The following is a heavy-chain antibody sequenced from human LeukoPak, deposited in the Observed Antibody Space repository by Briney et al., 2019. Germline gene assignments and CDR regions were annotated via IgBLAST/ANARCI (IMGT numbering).Heavy chain of an antibody. J-gene: IGHJ4*02. CDR1: GYTFTGYY. CDR3: ARVFRPQTLSSSWYEGPPFDY. CDR2: INPNSGGT. D-gene: IGHD6-13*01. Sequence: ASVKVSCKASGYTFTGYYMHWVRQAPGQGLEWMGWINPNSGGTNYAQKLQGRVTMTTDTSTSTAYMELRSLRSDDTAVYYCARVFRPQTLSSSWYEGPPFDYWGQGTLVTVSS. V-gene: IGHV1-2*02.